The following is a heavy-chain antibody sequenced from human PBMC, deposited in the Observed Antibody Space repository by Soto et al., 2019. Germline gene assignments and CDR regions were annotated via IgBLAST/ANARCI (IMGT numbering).Heavy chain of an antibody. D-gene: IGHD1-26*01. J-gene: IGHJ3*02. CDR1: GYTFTGYY. CDR2: INPNSGGT. CDR3: ARETPPSGSYGASDAFDI. Sequence: GDSVKVCFKASGYTFTGYYMHLVRQAPGQGLEGMGWINPNSGGTNYAQKFQGWVTMTRDTSISTAYMELSRLRSDDTAVYYCARETPPSGSYGASDAFDIWGQGTMVTV. V-gene: IGHV1-2*04.